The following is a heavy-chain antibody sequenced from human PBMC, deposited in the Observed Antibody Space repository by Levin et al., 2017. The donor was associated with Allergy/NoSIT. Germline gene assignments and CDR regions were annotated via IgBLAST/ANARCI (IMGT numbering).Heavy chain of an antibody. D-gene: IGHD3-22*01. CDR1: GFTISSYY. CDR2: IYSGGST. CDR3: ARSYYYGISGYYYGGAFDI. V-gene: IGHV3-53*01. J-gene: IGHJ3*02. Sequence: GESLKISCAASGFTISSYYMSWVRQAPGKGLEWVSVIYSGGSTYYADSVKGRFTISRDNSKNTLYLQMNSLRAEDTAVYYCARSYYYGISGYYYGGAFDIWGQGTMVTVSS.